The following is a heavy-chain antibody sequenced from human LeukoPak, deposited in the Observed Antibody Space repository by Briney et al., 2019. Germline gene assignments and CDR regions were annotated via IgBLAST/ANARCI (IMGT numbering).Heavy chain of an antibody. Sequence: ASVKVSCKASGYTFTGYYMHWVRQAPGQGLEWMGWINPNSGGTNYAQKFQGRVTMTRDTSTSTAYMELSRLRSDDTAVYYCARGSYDSSGRFDPWGQGTLVTVSS. D-gene: IGHD3-22*01. CDR1: GYTFTGYY. V-gene: IGHV1-2*02. CDR2: INPNSGGT. CDR3: ARGSYDSSGRFDP. J-gene: IGHJ5*02.